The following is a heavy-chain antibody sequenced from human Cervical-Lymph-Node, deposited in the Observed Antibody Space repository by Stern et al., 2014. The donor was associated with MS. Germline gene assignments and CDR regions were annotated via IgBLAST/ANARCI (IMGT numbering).Heavy chain of an antibody. Sequence: VQLVESGGGVVQPGRSLRLSCAASGFTFSSYGMHWVRQAPGKGLEWVAVRWEDGSNKYYADSVKGRFTISRDNSKNTLYLQMNSLRAEDTAVYYCARGSSIAALAFDYWGQGTLVTVSS. CDR3: ARGSSIAALAFDY. CDR1: GFTFSSYG. J-gene: IGHJ4*02. V-gene: IGHV3-33*01. CDR2: RWEDGSNK. D-gene: IGHD6-6*01.